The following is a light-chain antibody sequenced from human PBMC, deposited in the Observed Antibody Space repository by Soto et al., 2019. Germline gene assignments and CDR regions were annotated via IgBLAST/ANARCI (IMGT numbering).Light chain of an antibody. V-gene: IGLV1-47*01. CDR1: RSNIGTNY. J-gene: IGLJ2*01. Sequence: QSVLTQPPSASGTPGQRVTISCSGSRSNIGTNYVYWYQQLPGAAPKLLIYRSNQRPSGVPDRFSGSKSGTSASLAISGLRSEDEADYYCAAWDDSLNGVAFGGGTKLTV. CDR2: RSN. CDR3: AAWDDSLNGVA.